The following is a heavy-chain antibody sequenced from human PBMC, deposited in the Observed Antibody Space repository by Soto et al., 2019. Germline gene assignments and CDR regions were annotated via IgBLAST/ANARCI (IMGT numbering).Heavy chain of an antibody. CDR2: IYHSGTT. J-gene: IGHJ5*02. V-gene: IGHV4-38-2*01. CDR1: APPISRGYS. CDR3: ARSSLRGVFDP. Sequence: SETLSLTCAVSAPPISRGYSWYWIPQPTRKGLEWIGRIYHSGTTSYNPSLKSRVTISVDTSKNQFYLEVNSVTAADTAVYYCARSSLRGVFDPWGQGTLVTVSS. D-gene: IGHD3-10*01.